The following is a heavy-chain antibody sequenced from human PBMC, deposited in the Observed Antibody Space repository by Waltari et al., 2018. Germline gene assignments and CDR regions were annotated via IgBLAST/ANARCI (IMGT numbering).Heavy chain of an antibody. CDR3: ARDTQVRGYYYYYMDV. Sequence: QVQLQESGPGLVKPSETLSLTCTVSGGSISRYYWSWIRQPAGKGLEWIGRIYTSGSTNYNPSLKSRVTMSVDTSKNQFSLKLSSVTAADTAVYYCARDTQVRGYYYYYMDVWGKGTTVTVSS. V-gene: IGHV4-4*07. CDR2: IYTSGST. D-gene: IGHD2-21*01. J-gene: IGHJ6*03. CDR1: GGSISRYY.